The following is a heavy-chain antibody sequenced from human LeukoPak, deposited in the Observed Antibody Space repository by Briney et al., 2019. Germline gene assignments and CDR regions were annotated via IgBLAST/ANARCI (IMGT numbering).Heavy chain of an antibody. D-gene: IGHD3-10*01. CDR2: INPNSGGT. V-gene: IGHV1-2*02. J-gene: IGHJ4*02. Sequence: VKVSCKASGYTFTGYYMHWVRQAPGQGLEWMGWINPNSGGTNYAQKLQGRVTMTTDTSTSTAYMELRSLRSDDTAVYYCARTRTSYGSGSYYQIDYWGQGTLVTVSS. CDR1: GYTFTGYY. CDR3: ARTRTSYGSGSYYQIDY.